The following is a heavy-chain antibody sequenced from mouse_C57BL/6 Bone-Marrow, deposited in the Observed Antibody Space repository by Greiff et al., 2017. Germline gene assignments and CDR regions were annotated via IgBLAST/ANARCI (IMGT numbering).Heavy chain of an antibody. D-gene: IGHD1-1*01. CDR3: ARGDYYGSYYAMDY. J-gene: IGHJ4*01. CDR1: GYTFTGYW. V-gene: IGHV1-9*01. Sequence: VQLQQSGAELMKPGASVKLSCKATGYTFTGYWIEWVKQRPGHGLEWIGEILPGSGSTNYNAKFKGKATFTADTSSNTAYMQLSSLTTEDSAIYYCARGDYYGSYYAMDYWGQGTSVTVSS. CDR2: ILPGSGST.